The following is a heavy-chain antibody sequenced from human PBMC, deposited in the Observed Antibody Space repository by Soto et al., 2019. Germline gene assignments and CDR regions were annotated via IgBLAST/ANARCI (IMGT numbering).Heavy chain of an antibody. V-gene: IGHV3-23*01. CDR1: GFTFRDYA. J-gene: IGHJ4*02. D-gene: IGHD6-19*01. CDR3: GKERRGSGWSVCNF. CDR2: ISGSGNEA. Sequence: PGGSLRLSCAASGFTFRDYAMSWVRQAPGKGLEWVADISGSGNEARHADSVRGRFTISRDNSRDTLFLQMNSLTVDDTAVYYCGKERRGSGWSVCNFWGQGTLVTVSS.